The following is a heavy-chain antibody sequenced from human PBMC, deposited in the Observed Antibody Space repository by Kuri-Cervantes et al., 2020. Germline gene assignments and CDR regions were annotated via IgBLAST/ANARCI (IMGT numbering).Heavy chain of an antibody. CDR2: IYFSGGT. Sequence: SETLSLTCTVSGGSISSGGYYWSWIRQHPGKGLEWIGYIYFSGGTYYNPSLKSRVTISVDTSKNRFSLKLSSVTAADTAVYYCARVHYGDYYFDYWGQGTLVTVSS. J-gene: IGHJ4*02. CDR1: GGSISSGGYY. D-gene: IGHD4-17*01. CDR3: ARVHYGDYYFDY. V-gene: IGHV4-31*03.